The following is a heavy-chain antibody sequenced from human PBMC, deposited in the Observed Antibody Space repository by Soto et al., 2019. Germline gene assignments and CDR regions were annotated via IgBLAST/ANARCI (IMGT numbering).Heavy chain of an antibody. D-gene: IGHD3-9*01. CDR1: GGSVRSDDCL. V-gene: IGHV4-39*01. CDR2: MYYSGNS. J-gene: IGHJ6*02. CDR3: ARRSFSYKILTGYMWGGMDV. Sequence: QLQLQESGPRLMKPSETLSLTCTVSGGSVRSDDCLWAWIRQAPGKGLEWIGSMYYSGNSYSNPSLKSRVSISVDTTKDQFSLNLTSVSAADTPLYYCARRSFSYKILTGYMWGGMDVWGQGTTVTVSS.